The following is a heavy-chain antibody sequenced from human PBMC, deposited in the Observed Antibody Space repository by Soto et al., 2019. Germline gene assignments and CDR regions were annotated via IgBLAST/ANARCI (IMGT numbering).Heavy chain of an antibody. CDR2: IYPGDSDT. CDR3: ARHCSGGSCYARGFDAFDI. Sequence: GESLKISCKGSGYSFTSYWIGWVRQMPGKGLEWMGIIYPGDSDTRYSPSFQGQVTISADKSISTAYLQWSSLKASDTAMYYCARHCSGGSCYARGFDAFDIWGQGTMVTVSS. D-gene: IGHD2-15*01. CDR1: GYSFTSYW. V-gene: IGHV5-51*01. J-gene: IGHJ3*02.